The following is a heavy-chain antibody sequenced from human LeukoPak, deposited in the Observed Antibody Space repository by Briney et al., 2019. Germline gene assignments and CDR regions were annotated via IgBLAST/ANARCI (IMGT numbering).Heavy chain of an antibody. CDR1: GYTFTSYY. CDR2: ISAYNGNT. V-gene: IGHV1-18*04. CDR3: ARDFLAYCGGDCYSNYFDY. J-gene: IGHJ4*02. D-gene: IGHD2-21*02. Sequence: VSVKVSCKASGYTFTSYYTHWVRQAPGQGLEWMGWISAYNGNTNYAQKLQGRVTMTTDTSTSTAYMELRSLRSDDTAVYYCARDFLAYCGGDCYSNYFDYWGQGTLVTVSS.